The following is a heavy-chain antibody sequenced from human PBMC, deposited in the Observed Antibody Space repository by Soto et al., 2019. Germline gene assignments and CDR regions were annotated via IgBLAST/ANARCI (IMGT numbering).Heavy chain of an antibody. CDR2: IWYDGSNK. CDR3: ARGDTFSSGWPYFDY. J-gene: IGHJ4*02. V-gene: IGHV3-33*01. Sequence: QVQLVESGGGVVQPGRSLRLSCAASGFTFSSYGMHWVRQAPGTGLEWVAVIWYDGSNKYYADSVKGRFTISRDNSKNTLYLQMNSLRAEDTAVYYCARGDTFSSGWPYFDYWGQGTLVTVSS. D-gene: IGHD6-19*01. CDR1: GFTFSSYG.